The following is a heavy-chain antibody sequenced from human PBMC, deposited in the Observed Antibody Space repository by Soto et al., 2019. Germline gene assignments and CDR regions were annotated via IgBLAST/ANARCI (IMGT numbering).Heavy chain of an antibody. CDR3: ARDHDYVWGTKPAGYYYGMDV. V-gene: IGHV1-2*02. Sequence: ASVKVSCKASGYTFTGYYMHWVRQAPGQGLEWMGWINPNSGGTNYAQKFQGRVTMTRDTSISTAYMELSRLRSDDTAVYYCARDHDYVWGTKPAGYYYGMDVWGQGTTVTVSS. J-gene: IGHJ6*02. CDR1: GYTFTGYY. D-gene: IGHD3-16*01. CDR2: INPNSGGT.